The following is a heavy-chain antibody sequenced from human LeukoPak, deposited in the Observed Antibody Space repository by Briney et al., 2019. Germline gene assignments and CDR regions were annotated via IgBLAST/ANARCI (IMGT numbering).Heavy chain of an antibody. CDR2: ISAYNGNT. CDR1: GYTFTSYG. Sequence: ASVKVSCKASGYTFTSYGISWVRQAPGQRLEWMGWISAYNGNTNYAQKLQGRVTMTTDTSTSTAYMELRSLRSDDTAVYYCARVDIIVVVPAAMNYWGQGTLVTVSS. D-gene: IGHD2-2*01. V-gene: IGHV1-18*01. J-gene: IGHJ4*02. CDR3: ARVDIIVVVPAAMNY.